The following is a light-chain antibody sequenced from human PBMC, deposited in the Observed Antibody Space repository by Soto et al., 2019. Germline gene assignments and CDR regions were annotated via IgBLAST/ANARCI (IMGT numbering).Light chain of an antibody. CDR2: YAS. CDR1: HSVSNN. Sequence: EIIMTQSPATLSVSPGERATLSCRASHSVSNNLAWYQQKPGQAPRLLIYYASTRATGIPARFSGSGSGTEFTTPISSLQPEDVAVNYCQQNNDWPPITFGQGTRLEVK. CDR3: QQNNDWPPIT. J-gene: IGKJ5*01. V-gene: IGKV3-15*01.